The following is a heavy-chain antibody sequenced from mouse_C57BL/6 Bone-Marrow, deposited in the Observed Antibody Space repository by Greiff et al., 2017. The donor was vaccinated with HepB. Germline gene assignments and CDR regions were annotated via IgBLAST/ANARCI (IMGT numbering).Heavy chain of an antibody. CDR3: AGHAIYYGYD. V-gene: IGHV5-6*01. CDR1: GFTFSSYG. J-gene: IGHJ2*01. CDR2: ISSGGSYT. Sequence: EVMLVESGGDLVKPGGSLKLSCAASGFTFSSYGMSWVRQTPDKRLEWVATISSGGSYTYYPDSVKGRYTISRDNAKNTLSLQMSSLKSEDTAMYYCAGHAIYYGYDWGQGTTLTVSS. D-gene: IGHD2-2*01.